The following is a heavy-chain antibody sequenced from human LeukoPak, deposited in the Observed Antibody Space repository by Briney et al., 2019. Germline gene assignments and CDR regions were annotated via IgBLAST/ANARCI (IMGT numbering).Heavy chain of an antibody. Sequence: SGGSLRLSCAASGFTVSSNYMSWVRQAPGKGLEWVSVIYSGGSTYYADSVKGRFTISRDNSKNTLYLQMNSLRAEDTAVYYCAKALGPRGYSYGHLPTYYDYWGQGTLVTVSS. CDR2: IYSGGST. D-gene: IGHD5-18*01. J-gene: IGHJ4*02. V-gene: IGHV3-66*02. CDR3: AKALGPRGYSYGHLPTYYDY. CDR1: GFTVSSNY.